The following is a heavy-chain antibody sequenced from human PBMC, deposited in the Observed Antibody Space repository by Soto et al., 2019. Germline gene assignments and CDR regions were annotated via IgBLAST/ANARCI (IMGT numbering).Heavy chain of an antibody. CDR1: GFTFSSYA. Sequence: GGSLRLSCAASGFTFSSYAMSWVRQAPGKGLEWVSAISGSGGSTYYADSVKGRFTISRDNSKNTLYLQMNSLRAEDTAVYYCAKEGARYSSSWYTIIYYFDYWGQGTLVTVSS. CDR2: ISGSGGST. V-gene: IGHV3-23*01. J-gene: IGHJ4*02. CDR3: AKEGARYSSSWYTIIYYFDY. D-gene: IGHD6-13*01.